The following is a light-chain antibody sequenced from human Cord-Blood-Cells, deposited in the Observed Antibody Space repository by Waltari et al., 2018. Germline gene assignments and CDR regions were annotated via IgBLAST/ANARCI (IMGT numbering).Light chain of an antibody. CDR1: QRISSY. CDR2: AAS. CDR3: QQSYSTPRT. J-gene: IGKJ1*01. V-gene: IGKV1-39*01. Sequence: DIQMTQSPSSLSASVGDRVTITCRASQRISSYLNWYQQKPGKAPKLLIYAASSLQSVVPSRFSGSGSGTDFTLTSSSLQPEEFATYYCQQSYSTPRTFGQGTKVEIK.